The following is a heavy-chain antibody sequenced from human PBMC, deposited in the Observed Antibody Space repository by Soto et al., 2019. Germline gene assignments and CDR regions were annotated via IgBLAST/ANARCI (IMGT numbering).Heavy chain of an antibody. CDR2: ISGSSSTI. V-gene: IGHV3-48*02. Sequence: EVQLVESGGGLVQPGGSLRLSCAASGFTFSRYSINWVRQAPGKGLEWVSYISGSSSTIYSADSVKGRFTISRDNAKNSLCLQMNSLRDEDTAMYYCAREGGVGAWGGFDYWGQGTLVTVSS. CDR3: AREGGVGAWGGFDY. CDR1: GFTFSRYS. J-gene: IGHJ4*02. D-gene: IGHD1-26*01.